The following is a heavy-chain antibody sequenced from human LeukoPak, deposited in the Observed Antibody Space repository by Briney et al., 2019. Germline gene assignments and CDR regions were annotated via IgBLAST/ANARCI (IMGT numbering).Heavy chain of an antibody. CDR1: GFTFSSYG. CDR3: ARGLAVAGRAEYFQH. J-gene: IGHJ1*01. CDR2: IWYDGSNK. V-gene: IGHV3-33*01. Sequence: GGSLRLSCAASGFTFSSYGMHWVRQAPGKGLEWVAVIWYDGSNKYYADSVKGRFTISRDNSKNTLYLQMSSLRAEDTAVYYCARGLAVAGRAEYFQHWGQGTLVTVSS. D-gene: IGHD6-19*01.